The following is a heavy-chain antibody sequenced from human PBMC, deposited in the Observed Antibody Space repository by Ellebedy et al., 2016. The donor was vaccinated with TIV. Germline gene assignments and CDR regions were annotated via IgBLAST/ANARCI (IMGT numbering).Heavy chain of an antibody. CDR2: ISAYNGNT. Sequence: AASVKVSCKASGYPFPNYGVSWVRQAPGQGLEWVGWISAYNGNTKYGQKFQGRISLTTDTSMGTAYMELRSLRSDDTGVYCCARDVPADAAALLDYWGQGTRVTVSS. V-gene: IGHV1-18*04. CDR1: GYPFPNYG. J-gene: IGHJ4*02. D-gene: IGHD2-2*01. CDR3: ARDVPADAAALLDY.